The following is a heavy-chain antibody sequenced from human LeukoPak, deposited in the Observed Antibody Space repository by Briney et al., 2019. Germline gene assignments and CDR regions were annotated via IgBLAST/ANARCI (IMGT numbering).Heavy chain of an antibody. V-gene: IGHV4-59*01. CDR3: ARDDYGDFHFDY. J-gene: IGHJ4*02. CDR2: IYYSGST. Sequence: SETLSFTCTVSGGSISSYYWSWIRQPPGKGLEWIGYIYYSGSTNYNPSLKSRVTISVDTSKNQFSLKLSSVTAADTAVYYCARDDYGDFHFDYWGQGTLVTVSS. D-gene: IGHD4-17*01. CDR1: GGSISSYY.